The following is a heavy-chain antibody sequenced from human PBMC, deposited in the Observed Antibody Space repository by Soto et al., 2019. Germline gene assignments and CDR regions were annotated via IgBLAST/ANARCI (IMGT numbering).Heavy chain of an antibody. CDR1: GFTFSSYG. D-gene: IGHD4-4*01. V-gene: IGHV3-33*01. CDR3: ARRGRYSNYAGF. J-gene: IGHJ4*02. CDR2: IWYDGSNK. Sequence: GGSLRLSCAASGFTFSSYGMHWVRQAPGKGLEWVAVIWYDGSNKYYADSVKGRFTISRDNSKNTLYLQWSSLKASDTAMYYGARRGRYSNYAGFWGQGTLVTVSS.